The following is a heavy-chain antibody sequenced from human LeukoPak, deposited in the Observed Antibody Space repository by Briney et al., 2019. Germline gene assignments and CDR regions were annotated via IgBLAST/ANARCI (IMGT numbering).Heavy chain of an antibody. V-gene: IGHV1-69*05. CDR3: ATSPGSGYSGYYYYYMDV. CDR2: IIPIFGTA. D-gene: IGHD3-22*01. J-gene: IGHJ6*03. CDR1: GGTFSSYA. Sequence: ASMKVSCKASGGTFSSYAISWVRQAPGQGLEWMGGIIPIFGTANYAQKFQGRVTITTDESTSTAYMELSSLRSEDTAVYYCATSPGSGYSGYYYYYMDVWGKGTTVTVSS.